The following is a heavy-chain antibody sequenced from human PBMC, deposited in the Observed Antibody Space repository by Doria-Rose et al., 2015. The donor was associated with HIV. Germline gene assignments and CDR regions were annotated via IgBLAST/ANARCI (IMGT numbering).Heavy chain of an antibody. V-gene: IGHV2-26*01. Sequence: ESGPVLVKPTETLTLTCTVFGVSLSSPGMGVSWIRQPPGKALEWLANIFSDDERSYKPSLKSRLTISRGTSKSQVVLTMTDMDPVDTATYYCARIKSSRWYHKYYFDFWGQGTLVIVSA. D-gene: IGHD6-13*01. CDR2: IFSDDER. CDR1: GVSLSSPGMG. J-gene: IGHJ4*02. CDR3: ARIKSSRWYHKYYFDF.